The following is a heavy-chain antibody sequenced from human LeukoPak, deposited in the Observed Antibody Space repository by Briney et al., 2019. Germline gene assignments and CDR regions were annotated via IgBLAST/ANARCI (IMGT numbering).Heavy chain of an antibody. V-gene: IGHV4-39*07. Sequence: PSETLSLTCTVSGGSISSSSYYWGWIRQPPGKGLEWIGSNYYSGSTYYNPSLKSRVTISVDTSKNQFSLKLSSVTAADTAVYYCARDSAGEYFDYWGQGTLVTVSS. D-gene: IGHD3-10*01. J-gene: IGHJ4*02. CDR1: GGSISSSSYY. CDR2: NYYSGST. CDR3: ARDSAGEYFDY.